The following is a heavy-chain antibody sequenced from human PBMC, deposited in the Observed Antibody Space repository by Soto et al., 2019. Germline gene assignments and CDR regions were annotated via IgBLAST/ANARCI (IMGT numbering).Heavy chain of an antibody. CDR1: GYTFTSYG. CDR3: ARPLRAAAGYYYGMDV. CDR2: ISAYNGNT. Sequence: ASVKVSCKASGYTFTSYGISWVRQAPGQGLEWMGWISAYNGNTNYAQKLQGRVTMTTDTSTSTAYMELRSLRSDDTAVYYCARPLRAAAGYYYGMDVWGQGTTVTVSS. V-gene: IGHV1-18*01. J-gene: IGHJ6*02. D-gene: IGHD6-13*01.